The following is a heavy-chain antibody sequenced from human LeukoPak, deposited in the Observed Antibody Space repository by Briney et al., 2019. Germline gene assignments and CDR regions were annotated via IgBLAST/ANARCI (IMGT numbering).Heavy chain of an antibody. CDR1: GGSISSYY. V-gene: IGHV4-59*01. CDR2: IYYSGST. J-gene: IGHJ6*02. Sequence: KPSETLSLTCTVSGGSISSYYWSWFRQPPGKGLEWIGYIYYSGSTNYNPSLKSRVTISVDTSKNQLSLKLSSVTAADTAVYYCARDPQGRDGYNYYYYYGMDVWGQGTTVTVSS. CDR3: ARDPQGRDGYNYYYYYGMDV. D-gene: IGHD5-24*01.